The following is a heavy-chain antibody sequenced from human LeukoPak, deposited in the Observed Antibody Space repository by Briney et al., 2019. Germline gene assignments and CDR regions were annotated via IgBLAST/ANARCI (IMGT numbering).Heavy chain of an antibody. J-gene: IGHJ4*02. CDR3: ARALEWLWGGSLGLDY. V-gene: IGHV4-59*01. CDR1: GGSISSYY. Sequence: SETLSLTCTVSGGSISSYYWSWIRQPPGKGLEWIGYIYYSGSTNYNPTLKSRVTISVDTSKNQFSLKLSSVTAADTAVYYCARALEWLWGGSLGLDYWGQGTLVTVSS. D-gene: IGHD3-3*01. CDR2: IYYSGST.